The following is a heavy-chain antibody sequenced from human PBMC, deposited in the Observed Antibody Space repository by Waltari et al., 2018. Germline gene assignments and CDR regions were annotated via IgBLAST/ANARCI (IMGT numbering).Heavy chain of an antibody. CDR2: INPSGGST. V-gene: IGHV1-46*01. CDR3: ALDTGALWMDV. CDR1: EYTFTSSY. J-gene: IGHJ6*02. Sequence: QVQLVQSGAEVKKPGASGKFSCKTSEYTFTSSYIHWVRQAPGQGLEWMGIINPSGGSTIYAQKFQGRVTMTRDTSTSTVYMELSSLRSEDTAVYYCALDTGALWMDVWGQGTTVTVSS. D-gene: IGHD2-21*01.